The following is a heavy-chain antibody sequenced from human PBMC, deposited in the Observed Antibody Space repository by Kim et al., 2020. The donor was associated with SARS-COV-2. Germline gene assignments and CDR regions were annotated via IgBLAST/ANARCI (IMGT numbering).Heavy chain of an antibody. J-gene: IGHJ5*02. Sequence: GGSLRLSCAASGFTVSGLTIPDYWMHWVRQAPGRGLVSVSRITVDGISKTYADSVHGRFTISRDNAKNTLYLEMNSLSAEDTGIYSCTTERSGSYYNHWGQGTPVTVSS. CDR1: GFTVSGLTIPDYW. D-gene: IGHD1-26*01. CDR2: ITVDGISK. CDR3: TTERSGSYYNH. V-gene: IGHV3-74*01.